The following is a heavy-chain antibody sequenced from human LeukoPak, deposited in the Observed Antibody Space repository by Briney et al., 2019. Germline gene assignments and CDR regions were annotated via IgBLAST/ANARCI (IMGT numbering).Heavy chain of an antibody. D-gene: IGHD2-2*01. J-gene: IGHJ5*02. CDR1: GGSISSSSYY. CDR3: ASPLVRWGEYCSSTSCPLGWFDP. CDR2: IYYSGST. V-gene: IGHV4-39*01. Sequence: PSETLSLTCTVSGGSISSSSYYWGWIRQPPGKGLEWIGSIYYSGSTYYNPSLKSRVTISVDTSKNQFSLKLSSVTAADTAVYYCASPLVRWGEYCSSTSCPLGWFDPWGQGTLVTVSS.